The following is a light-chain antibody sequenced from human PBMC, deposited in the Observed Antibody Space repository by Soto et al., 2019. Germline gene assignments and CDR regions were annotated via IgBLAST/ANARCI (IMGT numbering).Light chain of an antibody. CDR3: QQYGSSSWT. V-gene: IGKV3-20*01. J-gene: IGKJ1*01. CDR2: GAS. Sequence: EIVLTQSPGTLSLSPWERATLSCRASQSVSSSYLAWYQQQPGQAPRLLIYGASSRATGIPDRFSGSGSGTDFTLTISRLEPEDFAVYYCQQYGSSSWTFGQGTKVDIK. CDR1: QSVSSSY.